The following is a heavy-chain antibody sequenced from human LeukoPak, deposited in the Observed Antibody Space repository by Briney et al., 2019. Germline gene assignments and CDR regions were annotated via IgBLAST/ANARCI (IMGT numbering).Heavy chain of an antibody. D-gene: IGHD2-15*01. CDR1: VGTFSSYA. V-gene: IGHV1-69*13. CDR2: IIPIFGTA. CDR3: ARDCRGGYCSGGAMGRAFDI. Sequence: EASVKVSCMASVGTFSSYAIGWVRQTPGQGLEWMGGIIPIFGTANYAQTFQGRVTITADESTSTAYMELSSLRSEDTAVYYCARDCRGGYCSGGAMGRAFDIWGQGTMVTVSS. J-gene: IGHJ3*02.